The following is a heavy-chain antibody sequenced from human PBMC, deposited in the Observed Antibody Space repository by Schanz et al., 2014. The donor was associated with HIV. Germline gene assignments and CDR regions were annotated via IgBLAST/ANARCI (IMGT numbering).Heavy chain of an antibody. CDR1: GFTFKSYA. J-gene: IGHJ5*02. Sequence: VQLAESGGGVVRPGRSLRLSCAASGFTFKSYAMSWVRQAPGKGLEWVSAISATGGSTYYADSVKGRFTISRDNSKNTLYLQMNSLRPEDTAVYYCAKDKSRHTYSSSSRFDPWGQGTLVTVSS. CDR2: ISATGGST. D-gene: IGHD6-13*01. V-gene: IGHV3-23*04. CDR3: AKDKSRHTYSSSSRFDP.